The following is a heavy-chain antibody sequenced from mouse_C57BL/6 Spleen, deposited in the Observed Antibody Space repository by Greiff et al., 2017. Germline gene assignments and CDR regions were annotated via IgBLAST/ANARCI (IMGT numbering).Heavy chain of an antibody. CDR2: ISYSGST. V-gene: IGHV3-1*01. D-gene: IGHD2-5*01. CDR3: ARSYYSNYDWYFDV. CDR1: GYSITSGYD. Sequence: EVQLQESGPGMVKPSQSLSLTCTVTGYSITSGYDWHWIRHFPGNKLEWMGYISYSGSTNYNQSPKSRISITHDTSRNHFFLKLYSVTTEDTATYYCARSYYSNYDWYFDVWGTGTTVTVSS. J-gene: IGHJ1*03.